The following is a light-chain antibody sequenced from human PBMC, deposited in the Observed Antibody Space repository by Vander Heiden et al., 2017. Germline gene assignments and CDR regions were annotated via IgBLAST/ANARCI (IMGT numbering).Light chain of an antibody. J-gene: IGKJ2*01. Sequence: DSVMTQSPLTLPVIPGEPASIPCRSRQSHLHSNGYNYLDWYLQKPGQSPQLLIYLGSNRASGVPDRFSGSGSGTDFTLKISRVEAEDVGVYYCMQALQTPYTFGQGTKLEIK. V-gene: IGKV2-28*01. CDR3: MQALQTPYT. CDR1: QSHLHSNGYNY. CDR2: LGS.